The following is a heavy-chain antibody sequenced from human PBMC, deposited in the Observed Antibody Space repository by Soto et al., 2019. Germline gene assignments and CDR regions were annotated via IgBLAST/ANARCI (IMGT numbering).Heavy chain of an antibody. J-gene: IGHJ4*02. CDR1: GFTFSSYG. D-gene: IGHD3-3*01. V-gene: IGHV3-30*18. CDR2: ISYDGSNK. CDR3: AKDGVAVNFDY. Sequence: GGSLRLSCAASGFTFSSYGMHWVRQAPGKGLEWVAVISYDGSNKYYADSVKGRFTISRDNSKNTLYLQMNSLRAEDTAVYYCAKDGVAVNFDYWGQGTLVTVSS.